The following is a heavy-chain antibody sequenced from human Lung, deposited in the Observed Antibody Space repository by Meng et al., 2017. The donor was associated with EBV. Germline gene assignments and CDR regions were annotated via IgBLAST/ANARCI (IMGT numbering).Heavy chain of an antibody. D-gene: IGHD3-10*01. CDR1: GGSFRDYY. CDR3: ARRGPSGNFSP. V-gene: IGHV4-34*01. J-gene: IGHJ5*02. Sequence: QVQLQQWGAGLLQPSETLSRSCAVYGGSFRDYYWTWIRHPPGKGLELIGEIDHRGNTKYNPPLKSRVTISLDTSKKQFSLKVSSVTAADSAVYYCARRGPSGNFSPWSQGALVTVSS. CDR2: IDHRGNT.